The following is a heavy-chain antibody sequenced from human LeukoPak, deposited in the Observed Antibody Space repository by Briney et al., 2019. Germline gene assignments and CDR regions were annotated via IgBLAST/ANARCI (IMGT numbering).Heavy chain of an antibody. CDR2: ISWNSGSI. Sequence: GRSLRLSCAASGFTFDDYAMHWVRQAPGKGLEWVSGISWNSGSIGYADSVKGRFTISRDNAKNSLYLQMNSLRAGDTAVYYCARTNWNRAYWGQGTLVTVSS. V-gene: IGHV3-9*01. CDR3: ARTNWNRAY. CDR1: GFTFDDYA. J-gene: IGHJ4*02. D-gene: IGHD1-1*01.